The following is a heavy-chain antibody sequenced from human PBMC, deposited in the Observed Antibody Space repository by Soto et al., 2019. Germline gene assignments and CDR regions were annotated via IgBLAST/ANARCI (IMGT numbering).Heavy chain of an antibody. J-gene: IGHJ4*02. CDR3: ARTYGSGDYFLPFEY. Sequence: QVQLLQSGAEVKKPGASVKVSCKASGYMFNTYGITGVRQAPGQGLEWMGWISVYNGNIDYAQKFEGRVTMTIDTSTSTAYMELKSLTSDDTAVYYCARTYGSGDYFLPFEYWGQGTPVSVSS. V-gene: IGHV1-18*01. CDR1: GYMFNTYG. D-gene: IGHD3-10*01. CDR2: ISVYNGNI.